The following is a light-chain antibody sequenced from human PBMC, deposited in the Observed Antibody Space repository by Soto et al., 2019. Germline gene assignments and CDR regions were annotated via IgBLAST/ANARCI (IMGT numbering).Light chain of an antibody. CDR2: GAS. Sequence: ELVMTQSPATPSLSPGESATLSCRASQSIRNNLIWYQQKSGQAPRILIYGASTRATGIPARFSGSGSGTELNLTISSLQSEDFAVYYCQKSYNSPPTCGQGTKVDIK. CDR3: QKSYNSPPT. CDR1: QSIRNN. J-gene: IGKJ1*01. V-gene: IGKV3-15*01.